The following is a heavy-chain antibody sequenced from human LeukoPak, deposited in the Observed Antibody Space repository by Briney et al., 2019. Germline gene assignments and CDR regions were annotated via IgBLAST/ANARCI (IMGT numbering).Heavy chain of an antibody. CDR3: ARGETSIAARPWWFDP. CDR2: IYTSGST. D-gene: IGHD6-6*01. V-gene: IGHV4-61*02. J-gene: IGHJ5*02. Sequence: SETLSLTCTVSGGSISSGSYYWSWIRQPAGKGLEWIGRIYTSGSTNYNPSLKSRVTISVDTSKNQFSLKLSSVTAADTAVYYCARGETSIAARPWWFDPWGQGTLVTVSS. CDR1: GGSISSGSYY.